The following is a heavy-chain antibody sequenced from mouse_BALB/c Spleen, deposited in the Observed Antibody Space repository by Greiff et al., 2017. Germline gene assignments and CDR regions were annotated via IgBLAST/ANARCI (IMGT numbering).Heavy chain of an antibody. CDR1: GFTFSSFG. D-gene: IGHD2-10*02. Sequence: DVKLVESGGGLVQPGGSRKLSCAASGFTFSSFGTHWVRQAPEKGLEWVAYISSGSSTIYYADTVKGRFTISRDNPKNTLFLQMTSLRSEDTAMYYCARSEYGNFYYAMDYWGQGTSVTVSS. V-gene: IGHV5-17*02. J-gene: IGHJ4*01. CDR3: ARSEYGNFYYAMDY. CDR2: ISSGSSTI.